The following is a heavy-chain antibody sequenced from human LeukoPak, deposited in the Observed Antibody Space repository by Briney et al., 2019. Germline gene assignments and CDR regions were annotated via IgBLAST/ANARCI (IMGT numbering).Heavy chain of an antibody. CDR1: GFTFSSYA. J-gene: IGHJ4*02. CDR2: ISYDGSNK. D-gene: IGHD4-17*01. CDR3: ARDGYGDYEDY. V-gene: IGHV3-30-3*01. Sequence: GRSLRLSCAASGFTFSSYAMHWVRQAPGKGLEWVAVISYDGSNKYYADSVKGRFTISRDNSKNTLYLQMNSLRAEDTAVYYCARDGYGDYEDYWGQGTLVTVSS.